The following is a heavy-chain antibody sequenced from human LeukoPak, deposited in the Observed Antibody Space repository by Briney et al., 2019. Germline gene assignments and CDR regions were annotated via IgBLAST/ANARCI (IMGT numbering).Heavy chain of an antibody. D-gene: IGHD1-26*01. CDR3: ARGIKARLAKEWEPGAYFDY. Sequence: PGGSLRLSCAASGFTVSSNYMSWVRQAPGKGLEWVSFIYSDGTTYYADSVKGRFTISRDNSKNILYLQMNNLRAQDTAVYYCARGIKARLAKEWEPGAYFDYWGQRALVTVSS. V-gene: IGHV3-53*01. J-gene: IGHJ4*02. CDR2: IYSDGTT. CDR1: GFTVSSNY.